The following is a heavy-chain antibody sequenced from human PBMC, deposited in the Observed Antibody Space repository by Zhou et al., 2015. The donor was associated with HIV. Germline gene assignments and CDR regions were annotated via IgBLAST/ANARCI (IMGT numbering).Heavy chain of an antibody. Sequence: QVQLVQSGAEVKKPGSSVKVSCKASGGTFSSYAISWVRQAPGQGLEWMGGIIPIFGTANYAQKFQGRVTITADESTSTAYMELRSLRSDDTAVFYCAKTTAAAAAVGIDSWGPGTLVIVSS. CDR1: GGTFSSYA. D-gene: IGHD6-13*01. J-gene: IGHJ4*02. CDR2: IIPIFGTA. V-gene: IGHV1-69*12. CDR3: AKTTAAAAAVGIDS.